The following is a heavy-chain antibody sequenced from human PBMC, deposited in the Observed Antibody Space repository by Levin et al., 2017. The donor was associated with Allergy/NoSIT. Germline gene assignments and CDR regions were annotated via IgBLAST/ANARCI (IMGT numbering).Heavy chain of an antibody. V-gene: IGHV4-59*01. D-gene: IGHD4-11*01. CDR2: IYYSGST. J-gene: IGHJ4*02. CDR3: ARAESATLHTDY. CDR1: GGSISSYY. Sequence: SQTLSLTCTVSGGSISSYYWSWIRQPPGKGLEWIGYIYYSGSTNYNPSLKSRVTISVDTSKNQFSLKLSSVTAADTAVYYCARAESATLHTDYWGQGTRVTVSS.